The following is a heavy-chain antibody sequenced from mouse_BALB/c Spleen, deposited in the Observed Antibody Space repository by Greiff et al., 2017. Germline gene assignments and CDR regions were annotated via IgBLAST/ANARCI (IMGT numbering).Heavy chain of an antibody. J-gene: IGHJ4*01. Sequence: EVKLQQSGPELMKPGASVKISCKASGYSFTSYYMHWVKQSHGKSLEWIGYIDPFNGGTSYNQKFKGKATLTVDKSSSTAYMHLSSLTSEDSAVYYCATGTDAMDYWGQGTSVTVSS. CDR1: GYSFTSYY. D-gene: IGHD4-1*01. V-gene: IGHV1S135*01. CDR3: ATGTDAMDY. CDR2: IDPFNGGT.